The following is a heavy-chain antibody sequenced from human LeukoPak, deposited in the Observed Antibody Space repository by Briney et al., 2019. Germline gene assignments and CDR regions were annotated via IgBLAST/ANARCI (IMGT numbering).Heavy chain of an antibody. Sequence: PSETLSLTCAVYGGPFSGYFWSWIRQPPAKGLEWIGEINHSGNTNYNPSLKSRVIISVDKSKNQFSLKLNSVTAADTAVYYCARVPGILRFGDYYYYGMDVWGQGTTVTVSS. CDR3: ARVPGILRFGDYYYYGMDV. V-gene: IGHV4-34*01. CDR2: INHSGNT. CDR1: GGPFSGYF. J-gene: IGHJ6*02. D-gene: IGHD3-3*01.